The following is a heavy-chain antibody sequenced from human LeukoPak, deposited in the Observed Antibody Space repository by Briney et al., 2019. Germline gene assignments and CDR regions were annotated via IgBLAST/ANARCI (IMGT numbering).Heavy chain of an antibody. Sequence: SETLSLTCAVYGGSFSGYYWSWIRQPPGKGLEWIGEINPSGSTNYNPSLKSRVTISVDTSKNQFSLKLSSVTAADTAVYYCARGGGLRFLEWLDYYYYGMDVWGQGTTVTVSS. CDR1: GGSFSGYY. J-gene: IGHJ6*02. V-gene: IGHV4-34*01. CDR3: ARGGGLRFLEWLDYYYYGMDV. D-gene: IGHD3-3*01. CDR2: INPSGST.